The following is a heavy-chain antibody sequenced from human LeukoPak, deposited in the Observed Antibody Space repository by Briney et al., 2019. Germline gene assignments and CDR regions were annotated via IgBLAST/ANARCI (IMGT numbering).Heavy chain of an antibody. V-gene: IGHV3-48*03. CDR3: ARENGYSNGDLDY. CDR2: ISSSCSTK. CDR1: GFTCSSDA. D-gene: IGHD4-11*01. Sequence: PRRSLRLSFAASGFTCSSDALNWIRQAPWRGLEWVSYISSSCSTKYYEESVKGRITISSDNAKNSMYLQMNSLSAEDTDVYYCARENGYSNGDLDYWGQGTLVTVSS. J-gene: IGHJ4*02.